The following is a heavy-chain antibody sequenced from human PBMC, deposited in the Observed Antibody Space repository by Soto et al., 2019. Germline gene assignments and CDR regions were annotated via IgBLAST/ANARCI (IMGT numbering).Heavy chain of an antibody. CDR3: GIQGATGHRDD. J-gene: IGHJ4*02. V-gene: IGHV1-24*01. CDR2: FDGEDGQT. Sequence: GASVKVSCKVSGYSFSEMSMHWVRQTPEKGLEWMGSFDGEDGQTMYAQKFQGRVTMTEDTSADTAYMELSSLRSDDTAVYYCGIQGATGHRDDRGQGSRVTVPS. CDR1: GYSFSEMS.